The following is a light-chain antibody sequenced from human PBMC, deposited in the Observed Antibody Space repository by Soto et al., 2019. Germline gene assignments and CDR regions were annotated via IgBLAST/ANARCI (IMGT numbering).Light chain of an antibody. V-gene: IGKV3-11*01. CDR2: DAS. Sequence: EIVLTQSPATLSLSPGERATLSCRASQSVSSYLAWYQQKPGQAPRLLIYDASNRATGIPARFSGSGSGTDFTLTISSLDPEDLAVYYCQQRSNWPTFGGWTKLEIK. CDR3: QQRSNWPT. CDR1: QSVSSY. J-gene: IGKJ4*01.